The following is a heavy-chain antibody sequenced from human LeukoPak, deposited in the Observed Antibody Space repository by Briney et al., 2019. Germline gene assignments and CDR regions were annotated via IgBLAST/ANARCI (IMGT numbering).Heavy chain of an antibody. D-gene: IGHD5-24*01. Sequence: GGSLRHSCAASGFNFANYGMSWVRQAPGKGLEWVSTISDSGRRTYYADSVKGRFTISRDNSKNSLYLQMTNLRAEDTALYYCAAVRGRKEMGDYWGQGTLVTVSS. V-gene: IGHV3-23*01. J-gene: IGHJ4*02. CDR1: GFNFANYG. CDR2: ISDSGRRT. CDR3: AAVRGRKEMGDY.